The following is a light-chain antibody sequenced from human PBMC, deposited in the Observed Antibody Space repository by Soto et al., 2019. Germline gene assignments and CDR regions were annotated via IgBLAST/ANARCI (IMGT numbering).Light chain of an antibody. Sequence: EIVLTQSPATLSLSPGERATLSCRASQSISNYLAWYQQKPGQAPRLLIYDASNRATGIPARFRGSGSKTDFTLTISGLEPEDFAVYYCLQRGNWPLYTFGQGTKLEIK. CDR2: DAS. J-gene: IGKJ2*01. CDR3: LQRGNWPLYT. CDR1: QSISNY. V-gene: IGKV3-11*01.